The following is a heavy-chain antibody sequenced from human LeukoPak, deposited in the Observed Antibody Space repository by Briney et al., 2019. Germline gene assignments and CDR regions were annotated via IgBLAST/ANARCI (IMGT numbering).Heavy chain of an antibody. CDR3: ATNTAMANDAFDI. CDR1: GGSIRSGGYP. D-gene: IGHD5-18*01. CDR2: IYHSGST. V-gene: IGHV4-30-2*01. J-gene: IGHJ3*02. Sequence: SETLSLTCAVSGGSIRSGGYPWSWTRRPPGKGLEWIGYIYHSGSTYYNPSLKSRVTISVDRSKNQFSLKLSSVTAADTAVYYCATNTAMANDAFDIWGQGTMVTVSS.